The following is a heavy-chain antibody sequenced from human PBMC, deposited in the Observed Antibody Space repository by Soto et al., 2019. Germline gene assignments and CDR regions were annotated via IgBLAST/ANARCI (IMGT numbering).Heavy chain of an antibody. CDR1: GGSISSGGYY. CDR2: IYYSGST. J-gene: IGHJ4*02. V-gene: IGHV4-31*03. D-gene: IGHD4-17*01. Sequence: QVQLQESGPGLVKPSQTLSLTCTVSGGSISSGGYYWSWIRQHPGKGLEWIGYIYYSGSTYYNPSLRSRVTISVDTSKNQCSLKLSSVTAADTAVYYCARKTTVTTCFAYWGQGTLVTVSS. CDR3: ARKTTVTTCFAY.